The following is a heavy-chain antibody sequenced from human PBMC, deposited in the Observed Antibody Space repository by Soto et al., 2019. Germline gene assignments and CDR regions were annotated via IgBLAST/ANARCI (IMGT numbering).Heavy chain of an antibody. J-gene: IGHJ4*02. Sequence: SETLSLTCTVSGGSVRSGSFYWSWIRQPPGKGLEWIGYIYYTGTTNYNPSLKSRVTISVDTSKNQFSLKLRSVTPADTAVFYCARTYDYGDTMGFDYWGRGTLVTVSS. CDR3: ARTYDYGDTMGFDY. CDR2: IYYTGTT. CDR1: GGSVRSGSFY. V-gene: IGHV4-61*01. D-gene: IGHD4-17*01.